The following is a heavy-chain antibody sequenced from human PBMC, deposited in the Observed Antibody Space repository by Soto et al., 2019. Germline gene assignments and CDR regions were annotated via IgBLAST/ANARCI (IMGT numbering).Heavy chain of an antibody. V-gene: IGHV1-18*04. J-gene: IGHJ4*02. CDR1: GYTFTSYG. Sequence: ASVKVSCKASGYTFTSYGISWVRQAPGQGLEWMGWISAYNGSTNYAQKLQGRVTMTTDTSTSTAYMELRSLRSDDTAVYYCARDSPLGYYDSSGYPSCDYWGRG. CDR2: ISAYNGST. D-gene: IGHD3-22*01. CDR3: ARDSPLGYYDSSGYPSCDY.